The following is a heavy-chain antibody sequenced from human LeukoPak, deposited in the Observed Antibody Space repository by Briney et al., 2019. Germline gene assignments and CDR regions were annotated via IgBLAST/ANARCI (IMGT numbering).Heavy chain of an antibody. D-gene: IGHD2-2*01. CDR2: MNPNSGNT. V-gene: IGHV1-8*01. Sequence: ASVKVSCKASGYTFTSYDINWVRQATGQGLEWMGWMNPNSGNTGYAQKFQGRVTMTRNTSISTAYMELSSLRSEDTAVYYCARDMGNHLDIVVVTTMDVWGKGTTVTVSS. CDR3: ARDMGNHLDIVVVTTMDV. J-gene: IGHJ6*03. CDR1: GYTFTSYD.